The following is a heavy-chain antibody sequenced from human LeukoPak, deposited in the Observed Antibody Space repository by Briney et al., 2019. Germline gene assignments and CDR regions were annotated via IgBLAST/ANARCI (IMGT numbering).Heavy chain of an antibody. CDR2: INPNSGGT. CDR1: GYTFTGYY. Sequence: ASVKVSCKASGYTFTGYYMHWVRQAPGQGLEWMGWINPNSGGTNYAQKFQGRVTMTRDTSISTAYMELRRLRSDDTAVYYCARNTAIVVVPAADYWGQGTLVTVSS. J-gene: IGHJ4*02. V-gene: IGHV1-2*02. CDR3: ARNTAIVVVPAADY. D-gene: IGHD2-2*01.